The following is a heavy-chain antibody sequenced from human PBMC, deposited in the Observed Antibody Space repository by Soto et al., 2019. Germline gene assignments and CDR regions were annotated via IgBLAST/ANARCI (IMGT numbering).Heavy chain of an antibody. V-gene: IGHV3-33*01. CDR3: AGEGPLSGGGRYCYYLDV. Sequence: QVQLVESGGGVVQPGRSLRLSCAASGFTFSSYGMHWVRQAPGKGLEWVAVIWYDGSNKYYADSVKGRFTISRDNSKNTLYLQMNSVRAEDTAVYYCAGEGPLSGGGRYCYYLDVWGKGTTVTVSS. CDR2: IWYDGSNK. J-gene: IGHJ6*03. CDR1: GFTFSSYG. D-gene: IGHD3-16*01.